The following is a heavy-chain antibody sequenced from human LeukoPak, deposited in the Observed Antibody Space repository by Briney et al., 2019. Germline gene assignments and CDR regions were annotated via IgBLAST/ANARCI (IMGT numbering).Heavy chain of an antibody. CDR1: GFTFSDSY. D-gene: IGHD3-3*01. V-gene: IGHV3-11*01. Sequence: GGSLRLSCAASGFTFSDSYMSWIRQAPGKGLEWVSYISGSGTTIYYADSVKGRFTISRDNAKNSLYLQMNSLRAEDTALYYCAKGLREYDFWSGYATWGQGTLVTVSS. J-gene: IGHJ5*02. CDR2: ISGSGTTI. CDR3: AKGLREYDFWSGYAT.